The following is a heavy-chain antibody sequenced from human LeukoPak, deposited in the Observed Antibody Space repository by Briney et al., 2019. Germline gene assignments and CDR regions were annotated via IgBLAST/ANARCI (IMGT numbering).Heavy chain of an antibody. V-gene: IGHV1-2*02. D-gene: IGHD1-7*01. J-gene: IGHJ4*02. CDR2: INPNSGDT. CDR1: GYTFTGYY. Sequence: ASVKVSCKASGYTFTGYYMHWVRQAPGQGLEWMGWINPNSGDTNYAQKFQGRVTMTRDTSISTAYMELSRLRSDDTAVYYCARANWNYLTPFDYWGQGTLVTVSS. CDR3: ARANWNYLTPFDY.